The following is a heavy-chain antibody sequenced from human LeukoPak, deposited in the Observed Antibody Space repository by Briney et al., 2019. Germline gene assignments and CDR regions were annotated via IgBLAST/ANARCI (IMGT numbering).Heavy chain of an antibody. CDR2: ISNDGSNK. J-gene: IGHJ3*02. Sequence: PGVSLRLSCAASGFTFSSYGMHWVRQAPGKGLEWVAVISNDGSNKYYADSVKGRFTISRDNSKNTLYLQMNSLRAEDTAVYYCAKGRGAFDIWGQGTMVTVSS. V-gene: IGHV3-30*18. CDR1: GFTFSSYG. D-gene: IGHD3-10*01. CDR3: AKGRGAFDI.